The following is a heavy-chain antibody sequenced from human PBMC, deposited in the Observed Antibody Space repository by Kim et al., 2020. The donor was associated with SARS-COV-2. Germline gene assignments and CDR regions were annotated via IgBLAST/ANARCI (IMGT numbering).Heavy chain of an antibody. CDR3: ARGVRGGGWYRSGDILD. CDR1: GFTFSNSE. D-gene: IGHD6-19*01. CDR2: ISTSGTSI. Sequence: GGSLRLSCRGSGFTFSNSEMNWVRQAPGKGLEWISYISTSGTSIYYADSVTGRFTISRDDAKNSLYLQMDSLRTDDTAIYYCARGVRGGGWYRSGDILD. V-gene: IGHV3-48*03. J-gene: IGHJ4*01.